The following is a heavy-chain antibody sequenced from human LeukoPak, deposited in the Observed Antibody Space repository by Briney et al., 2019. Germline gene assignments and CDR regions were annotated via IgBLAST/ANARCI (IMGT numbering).Heavy chain of an antibody. V-gene: IGHV4-34*01. CDR2: INHSGST. D-gene: IGHD2-15*01. CDR1: GGSFSGYY. Sequence: SETLSLTCAVSGGSFSGYYWSWIRQPPWKGLEWIGEINHSGSTNYNPSLKSRVTISVDTSKNQFSLKLSSVTAADTAVYYCARGPFYCSGGSCYYYYYYMDVWGKGTTVTVSS. J-gene: IGHJ6*03. CDR3: ARGPFYCSGGSCYYYYYYMDV.